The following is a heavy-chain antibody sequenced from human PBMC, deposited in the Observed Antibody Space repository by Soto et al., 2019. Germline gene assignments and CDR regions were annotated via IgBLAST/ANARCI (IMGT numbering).Heavy chain of an antibody. D-gene: IGHD3-10*01. CDR1: GGSISSYY. J-gene: IGHJ4*02. V-gene: IGHV4-59*01. CDR2: IYYSGST. Sequence: SETLSLTCTVSGGSISSYYWSWIRQPPGKGLEWIGYIYYSGSTNYSPSLKSRVTISVDTSKNQFSLKLSSVTAADTAVYYCASYRGYYGSGSYYNVFDYWGQGTLVTVSS. CDR3: ASYRGYYGSGSYYNVFDY.